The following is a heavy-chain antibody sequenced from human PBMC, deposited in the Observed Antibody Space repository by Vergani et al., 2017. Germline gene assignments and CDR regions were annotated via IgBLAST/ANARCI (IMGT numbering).Heavy chain of an antibody. CDR1: GYTFTSYG. CDR2: ISAYNGNT. D-gene: IGHD6-13*01. Sequence: QVQLVQSGAEVKKPGASVKVSCKASGYTFTSYGISWVRQAPGQGLEWMGWISAYNGNTNYAQKLQGRVTMTTDTSRSTDYMELRSLRSDDTAVNYCARDKYSSSWAPFDYWGQGTLVTVSS. J-gene: IGHJ4*02. V-gene: IGHV1-18*04. CDR3: ARDKYSSSWAPFDY.